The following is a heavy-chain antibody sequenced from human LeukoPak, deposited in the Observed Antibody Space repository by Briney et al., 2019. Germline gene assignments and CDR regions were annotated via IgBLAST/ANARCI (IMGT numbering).Heavy chain of an antibody. Sequence: GGSLRLSCAASGFTFSNYAMSWVRQAPGKGLEWVSAISGSGGSTYYADSVKGRFTISRDNSKNTLYLQMNSLRAEDTAVYYCTRGYSGISIYAFDIWGQGTMVTVSS. D-gene: IGHD6-13*01. J-gene: IGHJ3*02. CDR1: GFTFSNYA. V-gene: IGHV3-23*01. CDR3: TRGYSGISIYAFDI. CDR2: ISGSGGST.